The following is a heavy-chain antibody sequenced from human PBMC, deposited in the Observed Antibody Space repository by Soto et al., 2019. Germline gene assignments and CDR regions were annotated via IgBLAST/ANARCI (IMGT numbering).Heavy chain of an antibody. D-gene: IGHD5-18*01. V-gene: IGHV3-21*01. Sequence: EVQLVESGGGLVKPGGSLRLSCAASGFTFSSYSMNWVRQAPGKGLEWVSSISSSSSYIYYADSVKGRFTISRDNAKNSLYLQMNSLRAEDTAVYYCVRVRDTAMAIDAFDIWGQGTMVTVSS. CDR1: GFTFSSYS. CDR3: VRVRDTAMAIDAFDI. J-gene: IGHJ3*02. CDR2: ISSSSSYI.